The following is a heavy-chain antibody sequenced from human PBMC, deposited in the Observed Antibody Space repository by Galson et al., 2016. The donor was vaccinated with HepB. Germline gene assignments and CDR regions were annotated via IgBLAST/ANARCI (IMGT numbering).Heavy chain of an antibody. D-gene: IGHD2-2*01. J-gene: IGHJ4*02. Sequence: SLRLSCAASGFTFSSYAMSWVRQAPGKGLEWVSSISGYGGPYYVDPMKGRFTISRDNSKDTLYLQMISLRAEDTAVYYCARDRGFYSSTWDWGQGTLVTVSS. CDR1: GFTFSSYA. CDR3: ARDRGFYSSTWD. V-gene: IGHV3-23*01. CDR2: ISGYGGP.